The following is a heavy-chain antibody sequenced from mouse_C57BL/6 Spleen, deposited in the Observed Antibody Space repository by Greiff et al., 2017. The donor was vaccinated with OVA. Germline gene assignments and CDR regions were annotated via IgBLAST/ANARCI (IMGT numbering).Heavy chain of an antibody. CDR2: IDPSDSYT. CDR3: ARGYYYGSREGNFDV. CDR1: GYTFTSYW. Sequence: VQLQQPGAELVKPGASVKLSCKASGYTFTSYWMQWVKQRPGQGLEWIGEIDPSDSYTNYNQKFKGKATLTVDTSSSTAYMQLSSLTSEDSAVYYCARGYYYGSREGNFDVWGTGTTVTVSS. D-gene: IGHD1-1*01. J-gene: IGHJ1*03. V-gene: IGHV1-50*01.